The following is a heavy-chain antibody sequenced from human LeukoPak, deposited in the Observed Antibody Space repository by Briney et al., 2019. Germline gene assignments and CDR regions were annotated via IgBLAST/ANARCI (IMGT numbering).Heavy chain of an antibody. CDR2: IYYSGST. Sequence: SETLSLTCTVSGGSISSSSYYWGWIRQPPGKGLEWIGSIYYSGSTYYNPSLKSRVTISVDTSKNQFSLKLSSVTAADTAVYYCARGVRGVTFDYWGQGTLVTVSS. J-gene: IGHJ4*02. CDR3: ARGVRGVTFDY. CDR1: GGSISSSSYY. D-gene: IGHD3-10*01. V-gene: IGHV4-39*01.